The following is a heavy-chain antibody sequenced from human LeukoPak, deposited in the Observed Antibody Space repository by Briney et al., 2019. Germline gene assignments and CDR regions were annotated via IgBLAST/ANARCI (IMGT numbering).Heavy chain of an antibody. CDR2: ISAYNGNT. CDR3: ARDRVGNNYDFWSGHPAEYFQH. CDR1: GYTFTSYG. J-gene: IGHJ1*01. Sequence: ASXXVSCKASGYTFTSYGISWVRQAPGQGLEWMGWISAYNGNTNYAQKLQGRVTITTEKSTSTAYMELRSLRSDDTAVYYCARDRVGNNYDFWSGHPAEYFQHWGQGTLVTVSS. V-gene: IGHV1-18*01. D-gene: IGHD3-3*01.